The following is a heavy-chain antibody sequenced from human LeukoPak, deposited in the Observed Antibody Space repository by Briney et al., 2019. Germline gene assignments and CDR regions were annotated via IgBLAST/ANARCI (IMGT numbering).Heavy chain of an antibody. J-gene: IGHJ4*02. CDR2: ISGSGGST. Sequence: GGSLRLSCAASGFTFSSYAMSWVRQAPGKGLEWVSAISGSGGSTYYADSVKGRFTISRDNSKNTLYLQMNSLRAEDTAVYYCAKAMTKIVGATTNYFDYWGQGTLVTVSS. CDR1: GFTFSSYA. V-gene: IGHV3-23*01. D-gene: IGHD1-26*01. CDR3: AKAMTKIVGATTNYFDY.